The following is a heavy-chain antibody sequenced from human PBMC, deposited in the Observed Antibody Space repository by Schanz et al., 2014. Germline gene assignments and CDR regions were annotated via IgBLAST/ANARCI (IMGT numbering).Heavy chain of an antibody. D-gene: IGHD4-17*01. CDR3: ARDLGGDQTDY. V-gene: IGHV3-66*02. Sequence: EVQLVESGGGLVKPGGSLRLSCAASGFTFNNFNMNWVRQAPGKGLEWVSTIYSSGSTYYADSVKGRFTISRDTPKNTLYVQMNSLRADDTAVYYCARDLGGDQTDYWGQGTLVTVSS. CDR1: GFTFNNFN. CDR2: IYSSGST. J-gene: IGHJ4*02.